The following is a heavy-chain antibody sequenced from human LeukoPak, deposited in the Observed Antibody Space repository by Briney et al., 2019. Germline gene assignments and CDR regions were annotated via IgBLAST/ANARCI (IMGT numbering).Heavy chain of an antibody. V-gene: IGHV3-64D*09. CDR1: GXXXSXXX. J-gene: IGHJ4*02. Sequence: PGGSLRLSCSASGXXXSXXXXXXVXXXXXKXXXXVSAINSNGDITDYADSVKGRFTISRDNSKNTLYLQMSSLRSDGTAIYYCVKSPHASSSYFDYWGQGTLVTVSS. D-gene: IGHD6-13*01. CDR2: INSNGDIT. CDR3: VKSPHASSSYFDY.